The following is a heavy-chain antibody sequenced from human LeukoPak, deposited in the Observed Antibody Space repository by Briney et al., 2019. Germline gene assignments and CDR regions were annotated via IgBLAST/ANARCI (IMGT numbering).Heavy chain of an antibody. CDR3: ARLEEMDYDSSGYYYGAFDI. J-gene: IGHJ3*02. Sequence: GGSLRLSCAASGFTFSSYSMNWVRQAPGKGLVWVSRINSDGSSTSYADSVKGRFTISRDNAKNTLYLQMNSLRAEDTAVYYCARLEEMDYDSSGYYYGAFDIWGQGTMVTVSS. CDR1: GFTFSSYS. D-gene: IGHD3-22*01. V-gene: IGHV3-74*01. CDR2: INSDGSST.